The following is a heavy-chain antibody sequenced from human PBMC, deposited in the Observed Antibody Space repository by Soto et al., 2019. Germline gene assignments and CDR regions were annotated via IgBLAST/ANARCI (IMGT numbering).Heavy chain of an antibody. CDR3: ARSSRGWFGDY. V-gene: IGHV4-59*01. CDR1: GGSISSYY. Sequence: SETLSLSCTVSGGSISSYYWSWIRQPPGKGLEWIGYIYYSGSTNYNPSLKSRVTISVDTSKNQFSLKLSSVTAADTAVYYCARSSRGWFGDYWGQGTLVTVSS. D-gene: IGHD6-19*01. J-gene: IGHJ4*02. CDR2: IYYSGST.